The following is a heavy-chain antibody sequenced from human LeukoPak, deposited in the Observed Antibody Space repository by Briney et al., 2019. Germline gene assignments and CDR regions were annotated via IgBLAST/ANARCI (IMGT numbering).Heavy chain of an antibody. V-gene: IGHV1-2*02. CDR2: INPNSGGT. Sequence: ASVKVSCKASGYTFTGYYMHWVRQAPGQGLEWMGWINPNSGGTNYAQKFQGRVTMTRDTSISTAYMELSRLRSDDTAVYYCARDPSRNYYYYYMDVWGKGTTVTVS. J-gene: IGHJ6*03. CDR1: GYTFTGYY. CDR3: ARDPSRNYYYYYMDV.